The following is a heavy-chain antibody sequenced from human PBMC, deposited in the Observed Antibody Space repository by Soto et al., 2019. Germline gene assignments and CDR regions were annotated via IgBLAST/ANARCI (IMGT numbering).Heavy chain of an antibody. Sequence: SETLSLTCSVSGGSINTYCWNWIRQSPGKGLVWIGYIDYSGSTNYNRSLKGRVTISVDTATNQSSLRLRSVTAGDSAVYYCTSDTEAGSGSYFNWFDPSDQAILLNVPS. V-gene: IGHV4-59*01. CDR1: GGSINTYC. CDR2: IDYSGST. CDR3: TSDTEAGSGSYFNWFDP. J-gene: IGHJ5*02. D-gene: IGHD1-26*01.